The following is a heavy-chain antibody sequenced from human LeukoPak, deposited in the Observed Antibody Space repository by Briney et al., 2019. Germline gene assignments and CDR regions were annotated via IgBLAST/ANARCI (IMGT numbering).Heavy chain of an antibody. J-gene: IGHJ6*04. Sequence: SVKVSCKASGDTFSSYAISWVRQAPGQGLEWMGGIIPIFGTANYAQKFQGRVTITADESTSTAYMELSSLRSEDTAVYYCARASLSSSWYTPSEPYYYYYYGMDVWGKGTTVTVSS. CDR2: IIPIFGTA. V-gene: IGHV1-69*13. CDR3: ARASLSSSWYTPSEPYYYYYYGMDV. D-gene: IGHD6-13*01. CDR1: GDTFSSYA.